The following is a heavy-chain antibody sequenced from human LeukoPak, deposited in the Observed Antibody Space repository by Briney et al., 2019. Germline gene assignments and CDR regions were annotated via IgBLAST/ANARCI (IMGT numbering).Heavy chain of an antibody. D-gene: IGHD3-22*01. CDR2: IIPIFGTA. J-gene: IGHJ1*01. CDR1: GGTFSSYA. Sequence: GSSVKVSCKASGGTFSSYAISWVRQAPGHGREWMGGIIPIFGTANYAQKFQGRVRITTDESTGTAYMELSSLRSEDTAVYYCAKATRPTYYYDSSGYSLAEYFQHWGQGTLVTVSS. V-gene: IGHV1-69*05. CDR3: AKATRPTYYYDSSGYSLAEYFQH.